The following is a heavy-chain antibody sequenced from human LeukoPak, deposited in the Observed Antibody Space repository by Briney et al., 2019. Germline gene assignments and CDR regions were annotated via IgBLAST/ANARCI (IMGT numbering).Heavy chain of an antibody. CDR2: IYYSGST. J-gene: IGHJ5*02. D-gene: IGHD3-9*01. CDR3: ARYYDILTGYFRWFDP. Sequence: SETLSLTCTVSGGSISSYYRSWIRQPPGKGLEWIGYIYYSGSTNYNPSLKSRVTISVDTSKNQFSLKLSSVTAADTAVYYCARYYDILTGYFRWFDPWGQGTLVTVSS. CDR1: GGSISSYY. V-gene: IGHV4-59*01.